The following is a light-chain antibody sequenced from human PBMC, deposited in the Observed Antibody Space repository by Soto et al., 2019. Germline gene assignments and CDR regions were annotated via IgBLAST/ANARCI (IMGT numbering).Light chain of an antibody. CDR1: QSISSY. V-gene: IGKV1-39*01. CDR3: QQSYSSSWT. CDR2: AAP. Sequence: DIQMTQSPSSLSASVGDRVTITCRASQSISSYLNWYQQKPGKAPNLLIYAAPSLQSGVPSRFSGSGSGTDFTLTISSLQPEDFATYYCQQSYSSSWTFGQGTTVEIK. J-gene: IGKJ1*01.